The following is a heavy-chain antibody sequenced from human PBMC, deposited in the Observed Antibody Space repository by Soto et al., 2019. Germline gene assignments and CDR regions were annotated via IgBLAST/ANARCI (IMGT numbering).Heavy chain of an antibody. CDR3: ARDPGGYPLEIFNI. Sequence: QVRLVESGGGVVQPGKSLRLSCAASGFTFGYYAMHWVRQAPGKGLEWVAVISDNGNIKYFADSVKGRFTISRDTSENTLYLQMTSLRSAATSVYYCARDPGGYPLEIFNIWGQGTMVTVS. V-gene: IGHV3-30-3*01. CDR2: ISDNGNIK. J-gene: IGHJ3*02. D-gene: IGHD2-8*02. CDR1: GFTFGYYA.